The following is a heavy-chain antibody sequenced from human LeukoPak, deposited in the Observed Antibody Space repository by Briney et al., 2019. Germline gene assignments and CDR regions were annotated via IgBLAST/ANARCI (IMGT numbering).Heavy chain of an antibody. CDR3: ARGGNYSYGY. Sequence: PSETLSLTCSVSGGSISRDYWSWIRQPAGKGLEWIGRIYSSGSTYYSPSLKSRVTMSADTSKNQFSPKLSSVTAADTAVYYCARGGNYSYGYWGQGTLVTVSS. D-gene: IGHD3-16*01. J-gene: IGHJ4*02. CDR1: GGSISRDY. V-gene: IGHV4-4*07. CDR2: IYSSGST.